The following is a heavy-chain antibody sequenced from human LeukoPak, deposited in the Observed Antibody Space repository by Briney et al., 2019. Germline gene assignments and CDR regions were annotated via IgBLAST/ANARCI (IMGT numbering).Heavy chain of an antibody. CDR1: GFTFSDYW. V-gene: IGHV3-74*01. J-gene: IGHJ4*02. D-gene: IGHD6-19*01. Sequence: GGSLRLSCAASGFTFSDYWMHWVRQAPGKGPMCVSRINNDGSSTNYADSVQGRFTISRDNTKNTLYLQMNSLRAEDTAVYYCARPVAGTYAPIDSWGQGTLVTVSS. CDR2: INNDGSST. CDR3: ARPVAGTYAPIDS.